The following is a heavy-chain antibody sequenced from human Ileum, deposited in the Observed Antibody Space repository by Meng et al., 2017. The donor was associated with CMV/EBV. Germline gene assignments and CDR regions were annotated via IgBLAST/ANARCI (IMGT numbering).Heavy chain of an antibody. CDR1: SGSISSGSSY. V-gene: IGHV4-61*02. D-gene: IGHD3-10*01. CDR2: IYTTGTT. J-gene: IGHJ6*03. Sequence: QVQLQESGPGLVKPSQTLSLTCAVSSGSISSGSSYWNWIRQPAGKGLEWIGRIYTTGTTNYNPSLKSRVTISVDTSKNQFSLKLSSVTAADTAVYYCARGSVKGYYYYMDVWGKGTTVTVSS. CDR3: ARGSVKGYYYYMDV.